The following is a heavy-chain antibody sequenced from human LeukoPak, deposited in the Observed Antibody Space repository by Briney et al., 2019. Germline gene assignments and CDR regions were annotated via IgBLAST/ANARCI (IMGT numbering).Heavy chain of an antibody. CDR3: ARVLAVAGGY. D-gene: IGHD6-19*01. Sequence: GGSLRLSCAASGFTFSSYSMNWVRQAPGKGLEWVSSISSSSGYIYYADSVKGRFTISRDNAKNSLYLQMNSLRAEDTAVYYCARVLAVAGGYWGQGALVTVSA. CDR1: GFTFSSYS. V-gene: IGHV3-21*01. J-gene: IGHJ4*02. CDR2: ISSSSGYI.